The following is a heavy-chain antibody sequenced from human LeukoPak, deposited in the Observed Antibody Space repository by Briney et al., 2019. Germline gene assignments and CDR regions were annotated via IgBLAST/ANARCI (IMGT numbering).Heavy chain of an antibody. Sequence: PSETLSLTCTVSGGSISSGGYYWSWIRQHPGKGLEWIGYIYYSGSTNYNPSLKSRVTISVDTSKNQFSLKLSSVTAADTAVYYCARGALPAAAVDYWGQGTLVTVSS. D-gene: IGHD6-13*01. CDR2: IYYSGST. V-gene: IGHV4-61*08. CDR1: GGSISSGGYY. J-gene: IGHJ4*02. CDR3: ARGALPAAAVDY.